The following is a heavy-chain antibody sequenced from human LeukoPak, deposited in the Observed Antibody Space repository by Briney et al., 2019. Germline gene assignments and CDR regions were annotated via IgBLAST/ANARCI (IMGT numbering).Heavy chain of an antibody. J-gene: IGHJ5*02. CDR2: IYSGGST. CDR1: GFTVSSNY. V-gene: IGHV3-53*01. D-gene: IGHD3-22*01. Sequence: GGSLRLSCAASGFTVSSNYMSWVRQAPGKGLEWVSVIYSGGSTYYADSVKGRFTISRDNFKNTLYLQMNSLRAEDTAVYYCAREHYYASSGHNWFDPWGQGTLVTVSS. CDR3: AREHYYASSGHNWFDP.